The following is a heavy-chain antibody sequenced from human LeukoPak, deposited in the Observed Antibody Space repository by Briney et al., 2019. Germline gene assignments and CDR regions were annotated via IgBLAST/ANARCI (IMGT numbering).Heavy chain of an antibody. CDR1: GFALGGDL. CDR3: AKQLGYCSSTSCSNYYYGMDV. Sequence: AGGFALGGDLRHWVLKTKGKGLEWVAVISYDGSNKYYADSVKGRFTISRDNSKNTLYLQMNSLRAEDTAVYYCAKQLGYCSSTSCSNYYYGMDVWGKGATVTVSS. D-gene: IGHD2-2*01. V-gene: IGHV3-30*18. CDR2: ISYDGSNK. J-gene: IGHJ6*04.